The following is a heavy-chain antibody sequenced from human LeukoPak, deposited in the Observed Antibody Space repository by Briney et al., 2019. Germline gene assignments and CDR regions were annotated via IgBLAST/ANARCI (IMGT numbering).Heavy chain of an antibody. V-gene: IGHV3-74*01. CDR2: IISDGGSLR. J-gene: IGHJ4*02. CDR1: GFTFSSYW. D-gene: IGHD4-17*01. Sequence: PGGSLRLSCAASGFTFSSYWMHWVRHAPGKGLVWVSRIISDGGSLRTVEDSVKGRFTISRDNAKNTLYQQMNSLRAEDTGVYYFARLYGDYGPYFDFWGQGTLVTVSS. CDR3: ARLYGDYGPYFDF.